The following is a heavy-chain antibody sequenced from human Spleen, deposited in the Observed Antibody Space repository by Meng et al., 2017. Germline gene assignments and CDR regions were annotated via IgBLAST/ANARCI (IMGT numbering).Heavy chain of an antibody. D-gene: IGHD3-22*01. CDR2: IGHSGFT. J-gene: IGHJ5*02. V-gene: IGHV4-39*05. CDR1: GDYIGTGAYY. Sequence: QSQLQASGPGPVWPSEAPSPTFGVSGDYIGTGAYYWGWIRQAPGKGLEWIGSIGHSGFTYYTPSVRSRVTVSIDTSKNQFSLKLISVTAADTAVYFCVRSSAWVRTGFDPWGQGTLVTVSS. CDR3: VRSSAWVRTGFDP.